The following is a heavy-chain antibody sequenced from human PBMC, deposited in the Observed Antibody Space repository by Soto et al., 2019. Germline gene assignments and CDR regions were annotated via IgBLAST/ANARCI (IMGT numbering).Heavy chain of an antibody. Sequence: QVQLVQSGVEVKMPGASVKLSCKTYGYAFTNYGVTWVRQVSGQGLEWIGWVSGYNRNTNYAQKFEDRVIITTDTSTNTAHMELRSLRSDDTGIYYCARERQWGPLIYCGRGTLLTVSP. CDR1: GYAFTNYG. CDR3: ARERQWGPLIY. V-gene: IGHV1-18*01. J-gene: IGHJ4*02. CDR2: VSGYNRNT. D-gene: IGHD6-19*01.